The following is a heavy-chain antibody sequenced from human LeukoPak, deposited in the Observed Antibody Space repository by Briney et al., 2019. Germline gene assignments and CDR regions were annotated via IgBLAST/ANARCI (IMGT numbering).Heavy chain of an antibody. Sequence: SEALSLTCAVYGGSFSGYYWSWIRQPPGKGLEWIGEINHSGSTNYNPSLKSRVTISVDTSKNQFSLKLSSVTAADTAVYYCARDGSSGYYYWGQGTLVTVSS. CDR2: INHSGST. V-gene: IGHV4-34*01. CDR1: GGSFSGYY. D-gene: IGHD3-22*01. J-gene: IGHJ4*02. CDR3: ARDGSSGYYY.